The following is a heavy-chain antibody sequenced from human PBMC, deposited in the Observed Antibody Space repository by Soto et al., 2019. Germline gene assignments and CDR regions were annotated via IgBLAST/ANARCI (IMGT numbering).Heavy chain of an antibody. Sequence: LGESLKVSCMGSGYKVSTWHNFTSYWIAWVRQMPGEGLEWMGIIYPGDSDTRYSPSFQGQVTISADKSINSVYLQWSSLKASDTATYYCARLGFIYDFLSGYYNVHYYYGIDVWGQGTTVTVSS. CDR2: IYPGDSDT. CDR3: ARLGFIYDFLSGYYNVHYYYGIDV. J-gene: IGHJ6*02. D-gene: IGHD3-3*01. CDR1: GYKVSTWHNFTSYW. V-gene: IGHV5-51*01.